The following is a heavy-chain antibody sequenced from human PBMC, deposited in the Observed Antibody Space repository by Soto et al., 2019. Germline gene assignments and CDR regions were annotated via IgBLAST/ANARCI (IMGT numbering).Heavy chain of an antibody. J-gene: IGHJ4*02. D-gene: IGHD3-10*01. CDR3: ARRPHCSGGICYYGSDN. CDR1: GYPFTNSD. CDR2: MNPDSGHA. Sequence: GSVKVCCKASGYPFTNSDINLVRQAPGQGLEWMGWMNPDSGHAAYAQKFQGRVTLTTSTSTSTVYMEMRSLGSEDTAVYYCARRPHCSGGICYYGSDNWGQGTLVTVSS. V-gene: IGHV1-8*01.